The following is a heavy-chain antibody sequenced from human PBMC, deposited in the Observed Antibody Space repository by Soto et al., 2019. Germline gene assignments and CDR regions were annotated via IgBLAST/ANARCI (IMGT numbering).Heavy chain of an antibody. CDR1: GGSISSGDYY. CDR2: IYYSGST. V-gene: IGHV4-30-4*01. D-gene: IGHD6-6*01. J-gene: IGHJ5*02. Sequence: LSLTCTVSGGSISSGDYYWSWIRQPPGKGLEWIGYIYYSGSTYYNPSLKSRVTISVDTSKNQFSLKLSSVTAADTAVYYCARDSRDSSSNWFDPWGQGTLVTVSS. CDR3: ARDSRDSSSNWFDP.